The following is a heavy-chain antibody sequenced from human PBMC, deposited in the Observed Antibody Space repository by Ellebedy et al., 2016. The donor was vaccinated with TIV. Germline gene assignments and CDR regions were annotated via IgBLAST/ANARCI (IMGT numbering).Heavy chain of an antibody. J-gene: IGHJ2*01. CDR1: GFTFSSYA. D-gene: IGHD2-21*02. V-gene: IGHV3-23*01. Sequence: GASLRLSXAASGFTFSSYAMNWVRQAPGKGLEWVSVMSGSGGSTYYVESVKGRFTISRDNSKNTLYLQMNSLRAEDTAVYYCAKVVVTTSPYWYFDLWGRGTLVTVSS. CDR3: AKVVVTTSPYWYFDL. CDR2: MSGSGGST.